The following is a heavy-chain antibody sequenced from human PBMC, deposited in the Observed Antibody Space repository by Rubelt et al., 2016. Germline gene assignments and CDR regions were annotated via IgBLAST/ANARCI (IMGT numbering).Heavy chain of an antibody. Sequence: QVQLVQSGAEVKKPGASVKVSCKASGYTFTSYAMHWVRQAPGQGLEWMGWINTNTGNLTYVLGFPGRFVFSLDTSVSTAYLQISSLKAEDTAVYYCARAFYGSGPVDIWGQGTMVTVSS. CDR1: GYTFTSYA. CDR2: INTNTGNL. V-gene: IGHV7-4-1*02. D-gene: IGHD6-19*01. CDR3: ARAFYGSGPVDI. J-gene: IGHJ3*02.